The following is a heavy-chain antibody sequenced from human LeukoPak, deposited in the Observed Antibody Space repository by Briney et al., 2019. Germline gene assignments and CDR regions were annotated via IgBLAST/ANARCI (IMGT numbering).Heavy chain of an antibody. J-gene: IGHJ5*02. D-gene: IGHD6-19*01. CDR1: GGSISSYY. CDR3: AKGHSSGRNWFDP. V-gene: IGHV4-59*01. Sequence: SETLSLTCTVSGGSISSYYWSWIRQPPGKGLEWIGYIYYSGSTNYNPSLKSRVTISVDTSKNQFSLKLSSVTAADTAVYYCAKGHSSGRNWFDPWGQGTLVTVSS. CDR2: IYYSGST.